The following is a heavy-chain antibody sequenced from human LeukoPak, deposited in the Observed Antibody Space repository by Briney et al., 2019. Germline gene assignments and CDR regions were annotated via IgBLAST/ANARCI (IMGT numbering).Heavy chain of an antibody. CDR2: IRYDGSNK. V-gene: IGHV3-30*02. Sequence: GGSLRLSCAASGFTFSSYGMHWVRQAPGKGLEWVAFIRYDGSNKYYADSVKGRFTISRDNAKNSLYLQMNSLRAEDTALYYCARALLSGSYSPTDVWGKGTTVTVSS. CDR1: GFTFSSYG. CDR3: ARALLSGSYSPTDV. D-gene: IGHD3-10*01. J-gene: IGHJ6*04.